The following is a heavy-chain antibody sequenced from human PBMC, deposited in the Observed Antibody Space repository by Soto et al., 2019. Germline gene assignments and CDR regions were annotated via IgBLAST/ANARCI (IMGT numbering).Heavy chain of an antibody. CDR2: INSDGSST. Sequence: GGSLRLSCAASGFTFSSYWMHWVRQAPGKGLVWVSRINSDGSSTSYADSVKGRFTISRDNAKNTLYLQMNSLRAEDTAVYYCARGGETAAVYYYYYMDVWGKGTTVTVSS. V-gene: IGHV3-74*01. J-gene: IGHJ6*03. CDR3: ARGGETAAVYYYYYMDV. D-gene: IGHD6-13*01. CDR1: GFTFSSYW.